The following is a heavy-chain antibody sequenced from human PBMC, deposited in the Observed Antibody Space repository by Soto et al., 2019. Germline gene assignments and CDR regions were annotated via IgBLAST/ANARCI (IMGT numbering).Heavy chain of an antibody. CDR2: ISAHNGNT. Sequence: QVHLVQSGAEVKKPGASVKVSCKGSGYAFTTYGITWVRQAPGQGLEWMGWISAHNGNTNYAQKLQGRVTVTRDTSTSTAYMELRSLGSDDTAVYYCARGWYGDYWGQGALVTVSS. D-gene: IGHD2-15*01. CDR1: GYAFTTYG. J-gene: IGHJ4*02. CDR3: ARGWYGDY. V-gene: IGHV1-18*01.